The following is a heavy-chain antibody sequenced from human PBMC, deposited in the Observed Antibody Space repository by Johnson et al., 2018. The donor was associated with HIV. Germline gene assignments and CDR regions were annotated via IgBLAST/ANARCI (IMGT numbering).Heavy chain of an antibody. CDR3: ANNLGTAGGAFDI. Sequence: VQLVESGGGVVQPGRSLRLSCAASGFTFSSYAMSWIRQAPGKGLEWVSYISTSGSTIYYADSVEGRFTISRDNTKSSLFLQMNSLRGEDTAVYYCANNLGTAGGAFDIWGQGTTVTVSS. D-gene: IGHD1-1*01. CDR1: GFTFSSYA. J-gene: IGHJ3*02. V-gene: IGHV3-48*01. CDR2: ISTSGSTI.